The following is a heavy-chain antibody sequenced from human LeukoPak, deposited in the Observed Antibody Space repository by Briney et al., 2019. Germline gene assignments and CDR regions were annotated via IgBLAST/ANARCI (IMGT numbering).Heavy chain of an antibody. CDR3: TTLGRLRYFDWLSPIPYYFDY. V-gene: IGHV3-15*01. D-gene: IGHD3-9*01. CDR1: GFTFSSYA. Sequence: GGSLRLSCAASGFTFSSYAMRWVRQAPGKGLEWVGRIKSKTDGGTTDYAAPVKGRFTISRDDSKNTLYLQMNSLKTEDTAVYYCTTLGRLRYFDWLSPIPYYFDYWGQGTLVTVSS. CDR2: IKSKTDGGTT. J-gene: IGHJ4*02.